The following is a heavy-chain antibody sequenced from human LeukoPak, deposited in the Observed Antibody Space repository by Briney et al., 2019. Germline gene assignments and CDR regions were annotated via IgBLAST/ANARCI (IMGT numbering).Heavy chain of an antibody. V-gene: IGHV4-4*09. J-gene: IGHJ5*02. D-gene: IGHD3-10*01. CDR1: GGSNRSYY. Sequence: SETLPLTCTVWGGSNRSYYWSWMRQPPGEGLEGIGYIYDSGSTNYNPSLKRRVTITVDTSKNEFSQNRRSVNGEDTAVYYCATHGSVRSSLRPWGQGTLVTVSS. CDR3: ATHGSVRSSLRP. CDR2: IYDSGST.